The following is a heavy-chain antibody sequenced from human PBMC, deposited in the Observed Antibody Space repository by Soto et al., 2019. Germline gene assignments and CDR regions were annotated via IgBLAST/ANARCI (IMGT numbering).Heavy chain of an antibody. CDR2: MNPNSGKT. D-gene: IGHD2-8*01. CDR1: GYTFTTYD. J-gene: IGHJ5*02. Sequence: QVQLVQSGAEVKEPGASVKVSCKASGYTFTTYDINWVRQATGQGLEWMGWMNPNSGKTGYAQKFQGRVTMTRNTSISKAYMVLISLGSEDTAVYYCAGGLLGSCTNGACRSWRFDPWGQGTLVTVSS. CDR3: AGGLLGSCTNGACRSWRFDP. V-gene: IGHV1-8*01.